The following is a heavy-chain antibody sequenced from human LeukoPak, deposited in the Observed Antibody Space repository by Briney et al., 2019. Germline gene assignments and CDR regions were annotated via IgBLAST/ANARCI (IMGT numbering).Heavy chain of an antibody. D-gene: IGHD2-21*01. V-gene: IGHV3-21*04. CDR3: AKDIAVRRKYYFDY. CDR1: GFTFSSYS. Sequence: GGSLRLSCAASGFTFSSYSMNWVRQAPGKGLEWVSSISSSSSYIYYADSVKGRFTISRDNAKNSLYLQMNSLRAEDTALYYCAKDIAVRRKYYFDYWGQGTLVTVSS. CDR2: ISSSSSYI. J-gene: IGHJ4*02.